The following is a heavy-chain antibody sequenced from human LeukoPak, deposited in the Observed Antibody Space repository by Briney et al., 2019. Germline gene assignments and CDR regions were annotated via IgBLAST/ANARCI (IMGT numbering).Heavy chain of an antibody. CDR3: AREVGDSSGYYSASTLYYYYYYMDV. Sequence: SETLSLTCTVSGGSISSYYWSWIRQPPGKGLEWIGYIYYSGSTNYNPSLKSRVTISVDTSKNQFSLKLSSVTAADTAVYYCAREVGDSSGYYSASTLYYYYYYMDVWGKGTTVTVSS. V-gene: IGHV4-59*01. D-gene: IGHD3-22*01. CDR1: GGSISSYY. CDR2: IYYSGST. J-gene: IGHJ6*03.